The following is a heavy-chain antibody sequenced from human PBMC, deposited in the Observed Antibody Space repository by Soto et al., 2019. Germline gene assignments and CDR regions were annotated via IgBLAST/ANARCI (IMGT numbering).Heavy chain of an antibody. J-gene: IGHJ3*02. CDR1: GYTFTSYY. CDR2: INPSGGST. D-gene: IGHD2-21*01. Sequence: ASVKVSCKTSGYTFTSYYMHWVRQAPGQGLEWMGIINPSGGSTSYAQKFQGRVTMTRDTSISTAYMELSRLRSDDTAVYYCATSREVNAFDIWGQGTMVTVSS. V-gene: IGHV1-46*01. CDR3: ATSREVNAFDI.